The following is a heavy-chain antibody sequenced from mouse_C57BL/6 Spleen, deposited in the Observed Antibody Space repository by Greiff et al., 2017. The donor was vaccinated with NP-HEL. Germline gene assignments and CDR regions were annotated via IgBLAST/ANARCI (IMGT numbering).Heavy chain of an antibody. D-gene: IGHD1-1*01. J-gene: IGHJ4*01. CDR1: GYTFTSYT. Sequence: QVQLQQSGAELARPGASVKMSCKASGYTFTSYTMHWVKQRPGQGLEWIGYINPSSGYTKYNQKFKDKATLTADKSSSTAYMQLSSLTSEDSAVYYCAREDYYGSSSLYYYAMDYWGQGTSVTVSS. V-gene: IGHV1-4*01. CDR3: AREDYYGSSSLYYYAMDY. CDR2: INPSSGYT.